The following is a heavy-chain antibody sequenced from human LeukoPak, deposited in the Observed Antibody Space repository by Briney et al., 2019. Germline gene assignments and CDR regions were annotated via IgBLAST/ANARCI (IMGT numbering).Heavy chain of an antibody. J-gene: IGHJ6*02. CDR3: AKVTSFRTTIFGDGMDV. CDR1: GFTFSSYA. D-gene: IGHD3-3*01. V-gene: IGHV3-23*01. Sequence: PGGSLRLSCAASGFTFSSYAMTWVRQAPGKGLEWVSAISGSGSTTYYADSVKSRLTISRDNSKNTLYLQMNSLRAEDTAVYYCAKVTSFRTTIFGDGMDVWGQGTTVTVSS. CDR2: ISGSGSTT.